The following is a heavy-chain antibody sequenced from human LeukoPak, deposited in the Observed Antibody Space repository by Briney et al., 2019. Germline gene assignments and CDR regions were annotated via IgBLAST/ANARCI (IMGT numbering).Heavy chain of an antibody. CDR3: ARGSPWVGQNWFDP. Sequence: SQTLSLTCVISGDSVSSNSAAWNWIRQSPSRGLEWLGRTYYRSKWYYHYAVSMKSRITVNPDTSKNQFSLQLNSVTAADTAVYYCARGSPWVGQNWFDPWGQGTLVTVSS. CDR2: TYYRSKWYY. V-gene: IGHV6-1*01. J-gene: IGHJ5*02. CDR1: GDSVSSNSAA. D-gene: IGHD1-26*01.